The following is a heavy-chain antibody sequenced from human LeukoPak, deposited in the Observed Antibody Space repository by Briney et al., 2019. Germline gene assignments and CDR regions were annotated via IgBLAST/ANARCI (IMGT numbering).Heavy chain of an antibody. CDR2: IYPGDSDT. D-gene: IGHD3-3*01. V-gene: IGHV5-51*01. CDR1: GYSFTSYW. CDR3: ARHVDYDFWSGLYYGMDV. Sequence: GESLKISCKGSGYSFTSYWIGWVRQMPGKGLEWMGIIYPGDSDTRYSPSFQGQVTISADKSISTAYLQWSSLRASDTAMYYCARHVDYDFWSGLYYGMDVWGQGTTVTVSS. J-gene: IGHJ6*02.